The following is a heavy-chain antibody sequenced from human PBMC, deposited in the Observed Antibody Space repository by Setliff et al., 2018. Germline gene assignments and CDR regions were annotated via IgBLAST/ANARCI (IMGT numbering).Heavy chain of an antibody. Sequence: SETLSLTCTVSGGSISSSSYQWGWVRQTPGKGLEWIGSIYYSGTAYYNPSLKSRVTISVDTSKNQFSLQVTSVTATDTAVYYCARHEFVGGYYGSVTYRHFDYWGQGALVTVSS. D-gene: IGHD3-10*01. J-gene: IGHJ4*02. CDR1: GGSISSSSYQ. CDR2: IYYSGTA. CDR3: ARHEFVGGYYGSVTYRHFDY. V-gene: IGHV4-39*01.